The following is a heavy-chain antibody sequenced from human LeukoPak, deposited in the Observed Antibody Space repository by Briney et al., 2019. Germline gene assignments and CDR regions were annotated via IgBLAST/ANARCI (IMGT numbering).Heavy chain of an antibody. CDR2: INPSGGST. D-gene: IGHD3-22*01. V-gene: IGHV1-46*01. CDR1: GYTFTSYY. Sequence: ASVKVSCKASGYTFTSYYMHWVRQAPGQGLEWKGIINPSGGSTSYAQKFQGRVTMTRDTSTSTVYMELSSLRSEDTAVYYCALKWAYDSSGYYGAFDIWGQGTMVTVSS. J-gene: IGHJ3*02. CDR3: ALKWAYDSSGYYGAFDI.